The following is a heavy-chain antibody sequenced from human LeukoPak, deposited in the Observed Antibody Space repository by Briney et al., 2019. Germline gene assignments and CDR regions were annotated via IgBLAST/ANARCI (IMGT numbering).Heavy chain of an antibody. CDR2: IYYSGST. CDR1: GGSISSGGYS. V-gene: IGHV4-31*11. J-gene: IGHJ5*02. Sequence: PSQTLSLTCAVSGGSISSGGYSWSWIRQPPGKGLEWIGYIYYSGSTYYNPSLKSRVTISVDTSKNQFSLKLSSVTAADTAVYYCARGGAYSSGWYKPWGRFDPRGQGTLVTVSS. D-gene: IGHD6-19*01. CDR3: ARGGAYSSGWYKPWGRFDP.